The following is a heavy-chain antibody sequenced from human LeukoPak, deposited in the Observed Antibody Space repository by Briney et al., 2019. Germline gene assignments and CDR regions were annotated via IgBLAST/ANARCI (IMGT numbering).Heavy chain of an antibody. V-gene: IGHV3-23*01. Sequence: GGSLRLSCAASGFTFSSYGMTWVRQAPGKGLEWVSTISDIGGGTYYADSVKGRFTISRDNSKNTLYLQMNSLRAEDTAVYYCAKETSVSGAFWGQGTLVTVSS. CDR2: ISDIGGGT. J-gene: IGHJ4*02. CDR1: GFTFSSYG. CDR3: AKETSVSGAF. D-gene: IGHD6-19*01.